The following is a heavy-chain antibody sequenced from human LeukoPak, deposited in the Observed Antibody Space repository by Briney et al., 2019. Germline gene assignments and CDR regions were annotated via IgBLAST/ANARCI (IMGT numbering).Heavy chain of an antibody. CDR1: GFTFSSYS. CDR2: ISSSSSYI. D-gene: IGHD5-18*01. J-gene: IGHJ3*02. CDR3: ARERIQLWLIEHAFDI. V-gene: IGHV3-21*01. Sequence: GGSLRLSCAASGFTFSSYSMNWVRQAPGKGLEWVSSISSSSSYIYYADSVKGRFAISRDNAKNSLYLQMNSLRAEDTAVYYCARERIQLWLIEHAFDIWGQGTMVTASS.